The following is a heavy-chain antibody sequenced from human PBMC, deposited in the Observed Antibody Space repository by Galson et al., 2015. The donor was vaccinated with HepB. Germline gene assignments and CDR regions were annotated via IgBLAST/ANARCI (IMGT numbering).Heavy chain of an antibody. Sequence: SLRLSCAASGFIVTSYYMSWVRQAPEKGLEWVSTTYNGGNTDYADSVKGRFTISIDISKNTLYLQMNSLRAEDTAVYYCARLENWGSYYWGRGTLVTVSS. CDR2: TYNGGNT. D-gene: IGHD7-27*01. J-gene: IGHJ4*02. CDR1: GFIVTSYY. CDR3: ARLENWGSYY. V-gene: IGHV3-53*01.